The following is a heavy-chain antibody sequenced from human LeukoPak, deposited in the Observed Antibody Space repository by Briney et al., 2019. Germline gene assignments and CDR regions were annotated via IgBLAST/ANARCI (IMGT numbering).Heavy chain of an antibody. CDR2: IYPGDSDT. V-gene: IGHV5-51*01. CDR1: GCSFTTYW. Sequence: PGEXLKISFKGSGCSFTTYWIGWVRQMPGKGLEWMGVIYPGDSDTRYSPSFQGQVTISADKSISTAYLQWSRLKASDTAMYYCASSSRPYGTGTYSYDYWGQGTLVTVSS. CDR3: ASSSRPYGTGTYSYDY. J-gene: IGHJ4*02. D-gene: IGHD3-10*01.